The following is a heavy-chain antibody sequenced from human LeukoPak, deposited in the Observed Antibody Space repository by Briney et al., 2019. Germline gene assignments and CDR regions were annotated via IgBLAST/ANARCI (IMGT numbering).Heavy chain of an antibody. D-gene: IGHD3-10*01. CDR3: ARHLGGDYYGSGSYYFN. CDR2: IYPGDSDT. CDR1: GYSFTSYW. V-gene: IGHV5-51*01. Sequence: GESLKISCKGSGYSFTSYWIGWVRQMPGKGLEWMGIIYPGDSDTRYSPSFQGQVTISADKSISTAYLQWSSLKASDTAMYYCARHLGGDYYGSGSYYFNWGQGTLVTVSS. J-gene: IGHJ4*02.